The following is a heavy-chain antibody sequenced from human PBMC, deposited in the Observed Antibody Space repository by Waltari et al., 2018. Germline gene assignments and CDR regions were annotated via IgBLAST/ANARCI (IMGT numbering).Heavy chain of an antibody. CDR3: ARVSQLVRTGDY. CDR2: VNTGNGNT. CDR1: GYTFTTYA. Sequence: QVQLVQSGAEVKKPGASVKVSCKASGYTFTTYAMHWVRQAPGQRLEWMGWVNTGNGNTKYSQKFQGRVTITRDTSASTAYMELSSLRSEDTAVYYCARVSQLVRTGDYWGQGTLVTVSS. D-gene: IGHD6-6*01. J-gene: IGHJ4*02. V-gene: IGHV1-3*04.